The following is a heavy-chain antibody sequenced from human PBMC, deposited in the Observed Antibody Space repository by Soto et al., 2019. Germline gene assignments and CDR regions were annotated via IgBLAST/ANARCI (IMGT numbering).Heavy chain of an antibody. CDR3: ARHLGGFWSGYFANWFDP. D-gene: IGHD3-3*01. V-gene: IGHV4-59*08. CDR2: IYYSGST. Sequence: ETLSLTCTVSGGYISSYYWSWIRQPPGKGLEWIGYIYYSGSTNYNPSLKSRVTISVDTSKNQFSLKLSSVTAADTAVYYCARHLGGFWSGYFANWFDPWGQGTLVTVSS. J-gene: IGHJ5*02. CDR1: GGYISSYY.